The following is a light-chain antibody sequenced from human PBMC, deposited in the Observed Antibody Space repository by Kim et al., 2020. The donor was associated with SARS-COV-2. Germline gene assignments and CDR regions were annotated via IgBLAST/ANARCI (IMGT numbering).Light chain of an antibody. CDR2: TND. V-gene: IGLV1-44*01. CDR3: AAWDDRLQGFV. J-gene: IGLJ1*01. CDR1: NSNIGPKT. Sequence: GQRVTCACSGSNSNIGPKTVNWYQQVPGTAPKLLVHTNDHRPSGVPDRFSGSKSGTSASLAISGLQSEDEADYYCAAWDDRLQGFVFATGTKVTVL.